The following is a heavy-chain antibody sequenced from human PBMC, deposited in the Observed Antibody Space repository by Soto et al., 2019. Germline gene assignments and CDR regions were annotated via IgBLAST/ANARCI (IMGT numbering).Heavy chain of an antibody. V-gene: IGHV3-21*01. CDR2: ISSSSSYI. Sequence: PGGSLRLSCAASGFTFSSYSMNWVRQAPGKGLEWVSSISSSSSYIYYADSVKGRFTISRDNAKNSLYLQMNSLRAEDTAVYYCARRRRMDDYSNYGGGYYYYMDVWGKGTTVTVSS. D-gene: IGHD4-4*01. CDR1: GFTFSSYS. CDR3: ARRRRMDDYSNYGGGYYYYMDV. J-gene: IGHJ6*03.